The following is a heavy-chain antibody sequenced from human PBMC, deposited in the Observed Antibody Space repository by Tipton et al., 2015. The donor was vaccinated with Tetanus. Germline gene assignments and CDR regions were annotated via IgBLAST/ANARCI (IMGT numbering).Heavy chain of an antibody. CDR3: ARHSGWYNFYNGMDV. Sequence: TLSLTCTVSGGSISSFYWYWIRQPPGKGLEWIAYIYQNGDANYNPSLNSRVTMSVDTSNNQFSLRLTSVTEADTAIYYCARHSGWYNFYNGMDVWGQGTTVTVSS. D-gene: IGHD6-19*01. J-gene: IGHJ6*02. CDR1: GGSISSFY. CDR2: IYQNGDA. V-gene: IGHV4-59*08.